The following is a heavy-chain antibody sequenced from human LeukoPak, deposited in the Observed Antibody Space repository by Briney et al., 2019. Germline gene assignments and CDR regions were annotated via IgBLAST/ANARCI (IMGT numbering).Heavy chain of an antibody. V-gene: IGHV4-39*01. Sequence: SETLSLTCTVSGGSISSSSYYWGWIRQPPGKGLEWIGSIYYSGSTYYNPSLKSRVTISVDTSKNQFSLKLSSVTAADTAVYYCALNYYGSGSYWFDYWGQGTLVTVSS. D-gene: IGHD3-10*01. CDR2: IYYSGST. CDR3: ALNYYGSGSYWFDY. J-gene: IGHJ4*02. CDR1: GGSISSSSYY.